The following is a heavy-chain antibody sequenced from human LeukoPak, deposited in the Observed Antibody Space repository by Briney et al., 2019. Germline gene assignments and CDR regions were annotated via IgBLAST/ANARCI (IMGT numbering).Heavy chain of an antibody. D-gene: IGHD4-17*01. CDR2: INGSGGST. CDR1: GFTFSSYA. Sequence: SGGSLRLSCAASGFTFSSYAMSWVRQAPGKGLEWVSDINGSGGSTYYADSVKGRFTISRDNAKNSLYLQMNSLRAEDTAVYYCASNTVTTPESYYYYYYMDVWGKGTTVTVSS. V-gene: IGHV3-23*01. CDR3: ASNTVTTPESYYYYYYMDV. J-gene: IGHJ6*03.